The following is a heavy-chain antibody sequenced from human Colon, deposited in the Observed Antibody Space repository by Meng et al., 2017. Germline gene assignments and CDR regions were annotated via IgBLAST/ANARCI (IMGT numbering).Heavy chain of an antibody. Sequence: QVQLQESGPGLVKPSETLSLTCTFSGDSSSGPYWNWIRQPPGKGLEWIGCVYDNGNTNYNPSLKSRATMSLDTSKNQFSLRLSSVTAEDTAVYYCARRAVGARGWIDPWGQGTLVTVSS. V-gene: IGHV4-59*11. D-gene: IGHD4/OR15-4a*01. CDR1: GDSSSGPY. CDR2: VYDNGNT. J-gene: IGHJ5*02. CDR3: ARRAVGARGWIDP.